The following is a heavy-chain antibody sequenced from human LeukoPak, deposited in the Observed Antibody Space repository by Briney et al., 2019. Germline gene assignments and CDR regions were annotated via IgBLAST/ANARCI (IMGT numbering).Heavy chain of an antibody. V-gene: IGHV3-30*02. CDR1: GFSFKKYG. CDR2: IQYDDSVE. Sequence: GGSLRLSCTASGFSFKKYGTHWVRQAPGKGLEWVTFIQYDDSVEFYADSVKGRFTISRDNAKNSLYLQMNSLRAEDTAVYYCARDRELIGGLDYWGQGTLVTVSS. CDR3: ARDRELIGGLDY. J-gene: IGHJ4*02. D-gene: IGHD1-7*01.